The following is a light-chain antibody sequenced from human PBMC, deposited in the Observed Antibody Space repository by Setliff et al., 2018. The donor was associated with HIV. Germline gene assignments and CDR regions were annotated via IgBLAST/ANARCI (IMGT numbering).Light chain of an antibody. CDR2: DVT. CDR1: SSDVGGYNS. CDR3: CSYTSTSTLGV. J-gene: IGLJ1*01. Sequence: QSVLAQPASVSGSPGQAITISCTGTSSDVGGYNSVSWYQQYPGKAPKLIIYDVTNRPSGVSNRFPGSKSGNTASLTISGLQTEDEADYHCCSYTSTSTLGVFGTGTKVTVL. V-gene: IGLV2-14*03.